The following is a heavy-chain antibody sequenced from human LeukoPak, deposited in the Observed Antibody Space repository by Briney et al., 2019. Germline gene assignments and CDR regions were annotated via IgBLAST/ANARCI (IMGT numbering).Heavy chain of an antibody. CDR1: GFTFSDYY. Sequence: GGSLRLSCAASGFTFSDYYMSWIRQAPGKGLEWVSSISSSSSYIYYADSVKGRFTISRDNAKNSLYLQMNSLRAEDTAVYYCARDRGYSYPNWFDPWGQGTLVTVSS. CDR3: ARDRGYSYPNWFDP. D-gene: IGHD5-18*01. J-gene: IGHJ5*02. V-gene: IGHV3-11*06. CDR2: ISSSSSYI.